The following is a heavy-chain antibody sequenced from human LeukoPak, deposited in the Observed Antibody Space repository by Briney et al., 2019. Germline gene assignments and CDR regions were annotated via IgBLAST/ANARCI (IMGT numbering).Heavy chain of an antibody. D-gene: IGHD1-26*01. Sequence: PSETLSLTCAVYGGSFSGYYWSWIRQPPGKGLEWIGEINHSGSTNYNPSLKGRVTISVDTSKNQFSLKLSSVTAADTAVYYCARRQWYSGSAGVDYWGQGTLVTVSS. CDR1: GGSFSGYY. V-gene: IGHV4-34*01. J-gene: IGHJ4*02. CDR2: INHSGST. CDR3: ARRQWYSGSAGVDY.